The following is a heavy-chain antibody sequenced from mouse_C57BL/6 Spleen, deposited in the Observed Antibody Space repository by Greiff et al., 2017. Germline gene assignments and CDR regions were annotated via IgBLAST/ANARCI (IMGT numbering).Heavy chain of an antibody. J-gene: IGHJ2*01. Sequence: VQLVESGPELVKPGASVKISCKASGYAFSSSWMNWVKQRPGKGLEWIGRIYPGDGDTNYNGKFKGKATLTADKSSSTAYMQLSSLTSEDSAVYFCATGDYYCSSYVYYFDYWGQGTTLTVSS. CDR1: GYAFSSSW. CDR2: IYPGDGDT. D-gene: IGHD1-1*01. V-gene: IGHV1-82*01. CDR3: ATGDYYCSSYVYYFDY.